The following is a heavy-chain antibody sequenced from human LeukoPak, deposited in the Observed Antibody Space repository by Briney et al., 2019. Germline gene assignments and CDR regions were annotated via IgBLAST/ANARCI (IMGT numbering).Heavy chain of an antibody. CDR3: AGHHPRNTVDF. V-gene: IGHV4-59*08. J-gene: IGHJ4*02. CDR1: GGSISSYY. CDR2: ISDIGSI. D-gene: IGHD2/OR15-2a*01. Sequence: SETLSLTCTVSGGSISSYYWSWIRHPPGKGLEWIAYISDIGSINYNPSLKSRVTISLDTSKNQFSLKLSSVTAADTAVYYCAGHHPRNTVDFWGQGTLVTVSS.